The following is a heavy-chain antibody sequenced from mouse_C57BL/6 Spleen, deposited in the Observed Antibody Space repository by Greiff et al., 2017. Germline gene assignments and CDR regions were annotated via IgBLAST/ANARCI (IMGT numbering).Heavy chain of an antibody. Sequence: DVKLVESGGGLVKPGGSLKLSCAASGFTFSDYGMHWVRQAPEKGLEWVAYISSGSSTIYYADTVKGRFTISRDNAKNTLFLQMTSLRSEDTAMYYCARPITTVVAEYFDYWGQGTTLTVSS. CDR1: GFTFSDYG. CDR3: ARPITTVVAEYFDY. V-gene: IGHV5-17*01. J-gene: IGHJ2*01. CDR2: ISSGSSTI. D-gene: IGHD1-1*01.